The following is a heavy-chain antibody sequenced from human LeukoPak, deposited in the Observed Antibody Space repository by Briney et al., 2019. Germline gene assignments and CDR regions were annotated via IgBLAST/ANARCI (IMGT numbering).Heavy chain of an antibody. CDR2: INPNSGGT. V-gene: IGHV1-2*02. D-gene: IGHD6-13*01. CDR1: GYTFTGYY. J-gene: IGHJ5*02. CDR3: ATSIAAANNWFDP. Sequence: ASVKASCKASGYTFTGYYMHWVRQAPGQGLEWMGWINPNSGGTNYAQKFQGRVTMTRDTSTSTAYMELSRLRSDDTAVYYCATSIAAANNWFDPWGQGTLVTVSS.